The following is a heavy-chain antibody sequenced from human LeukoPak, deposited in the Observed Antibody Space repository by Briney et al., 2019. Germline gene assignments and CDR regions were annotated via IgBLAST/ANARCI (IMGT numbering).Heavy chain of an antibody. CDR1: GYTFTGYY. Sequence: ASVKVSCKASGYTFTGYYMHWVRQAPGQGLEWMGRINPNSGGTNYAQKFQGRVTMTRDTSISTAYMELSRLRSDDTAVYYCARGRTHSWSDFDYWGQGTLVTVSS. J-gene: IGHJ4*02. CDR2: INPNSGGT. V-gene: IGHV1-2*06. D-gene: IGHD6-13*01. CDR3: ARGRTHSWSDFDY.